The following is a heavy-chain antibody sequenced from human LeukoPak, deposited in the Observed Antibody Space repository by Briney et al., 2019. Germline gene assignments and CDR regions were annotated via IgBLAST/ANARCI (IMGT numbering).Heavy chain of an antibody. CDR2: INHSGST. J-gene: IGHJ5*02. CDR3: ARYATIFGVVIGFDP. CDR1: GGSFSGYY. V-gene: IGHV4-34*01. D-gene: IGHD3-3*01. Sequence: PSETLSLTCAVYGGSFSGYYWSWIRQPPGKGLEWIGEINHSGSTNYNPSLKSRVAISVDTSKNQFSLKLSSVTAADTAVYYCARYATIFGVVIGFDPWGQGTLVTVSS.